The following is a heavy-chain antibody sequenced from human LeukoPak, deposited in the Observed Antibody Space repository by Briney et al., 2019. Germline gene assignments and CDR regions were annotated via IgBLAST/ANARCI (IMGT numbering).Heavy chain of an antibody. J-gene: IGHJ4*02. CDR2: TSKDGSDT. Sequence: GGSLRLSCAASGFRFSDYWMHWVRQGPGKGPEWLSRTSKDGSDTFYADAAKGRFTASRDNAKNTVYLQVTNVRPEDTAVYFCARGGYSGSYYRFSWGRGTLVTVAS. D-gene: IGHD6-25*01. CDR3: ARGGYSGSYYRFS. CDR1: GFRFSDYW. V-gene: IGHV3-74*01.